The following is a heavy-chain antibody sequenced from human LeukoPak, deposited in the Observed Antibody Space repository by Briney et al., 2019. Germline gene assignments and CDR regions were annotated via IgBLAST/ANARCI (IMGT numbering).Heavy chain of an antibody. CDR3: VKGDDIGKHPTRAYYFDI. V-gene: IGHV3-23*01. CDR2: TGLESVHT. Sequence: GGSLRLSCAASRFTFTRHAMSWVRQAPGKGLEWVSTTGLESVHTLCADSVQGRFTVSRDNSRNTLDLQMDNLTVDDTAIYYCVKGDDIGKHPTRAYYFDIWGQGTLVSVSS. D-gene: IGHD5-24*01. CDR1: RFTFTRHA. J-gene: IGHJ4*02.